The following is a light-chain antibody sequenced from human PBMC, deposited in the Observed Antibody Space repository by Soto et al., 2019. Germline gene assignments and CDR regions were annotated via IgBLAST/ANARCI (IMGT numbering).Light chain of an antibody. V-gene: IGKV3-15*01. CDR1: QSVSSN. Sequence: EIVMTQSPATLSVSPGERATLSCRASQSVSSNLAWYQQKPGQAPRLLIYGASTRATGIPARFSGSGSGTEFSLPISSLQSEDFAVYYCQQYNNWRGTFGQGTKVEI. CDR3: QQYNNWRGT. CDR2: GAS. J-gene: IGKJ1*01.